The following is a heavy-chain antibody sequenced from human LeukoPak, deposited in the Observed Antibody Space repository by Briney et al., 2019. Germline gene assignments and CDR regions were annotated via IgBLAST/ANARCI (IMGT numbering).Heavy chain of an antibody. J-gene: IGHJ6*03. CDR1: GFTFSDYY. Sequence: GGSLRLSCAASGFTFSDYYMSWIRQAPGKGLEWVSYISSSSSTIYYADSVKGRFTISRDNAKNSLYLQMNSLRAEDTAVYYCARDPPAYYYYCMDVWGKGTTVTVSS. CDR2: ISSSSSTI. CDR3: ARDPPAYYYYCMDV. D-gene: IGHD6-25*01. V-gene: IGHV3-11*04.